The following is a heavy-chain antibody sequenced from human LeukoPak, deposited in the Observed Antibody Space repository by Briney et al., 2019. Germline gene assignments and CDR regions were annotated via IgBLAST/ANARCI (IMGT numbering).Heavy chain of an antibody. CDR2: ISGSGGST. J-gene: IGHJ4*02. CDR3: AGRYDGSGYPLH. V-gene: IGHV3-23*01. CDR1: EFSVGSNY. Sequence: PGGSLRLSCAASEFSVGSNYMTWVRQAPGKGLEWVSAISGSGGSTYCADSVKGRFTISRDNSKNTLYLQMNSLRAEDTAVYYCAGRYDGSGYPLHWGQGTLVTVSS. D-gene: IGHD3-22*01.